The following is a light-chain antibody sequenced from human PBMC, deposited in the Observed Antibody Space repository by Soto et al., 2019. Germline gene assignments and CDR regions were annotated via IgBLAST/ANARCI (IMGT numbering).Light chain of an antibody. CDR3: NSMTTSSSSRFV. CDR2: DVN. J-gene: IGLJ1*01. V-gene: IGLV2-14*01. CDR1: SSDIGRYEY. Sequence: QSALTQPASVSGSPGQSITISCTGTSSDIGRYEYVSWYQQYPGKAPKLIIYDVNNRSSGVSNRFSGSKSGNAASLTISGLQAEDEADYYCNSMTTSSSSRFVFGTGTKLTVL.